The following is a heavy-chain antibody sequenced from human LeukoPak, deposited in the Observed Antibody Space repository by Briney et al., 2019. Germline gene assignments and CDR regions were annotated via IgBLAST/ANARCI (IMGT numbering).Heavy chain of an antibody. J-gene: IGHJ6*03. V-gene: IGHV3-23*01. D-gene: IGHD5-18*01. Sequence: GGSLRLSCVVSGLSIDDYGMSWVRQAPGKGLEWVSAISGSGGSTYYADSVKGRFTISRDNSKNTLYLQMNSLRAEDTAVYYCAKTGQRGYSYGNYYYYYMDVWGKGTTVTISS. CDR2: ISGSGGST. CDR1: GLSIDDYG. CDR3: AKTGQRGYSYGNYYYYYMDV.